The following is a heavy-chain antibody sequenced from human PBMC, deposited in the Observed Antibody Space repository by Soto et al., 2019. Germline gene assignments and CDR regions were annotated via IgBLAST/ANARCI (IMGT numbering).Heavy chain of an antibody. CDR1: GGSISSSSYY. J-gene: IGHJ6*02. CDR3: ARPGSHVGWYGTYGLSLAYYYGMDV. V-gene: IGHV4-39*01. Sequence: PSETLSLTCTVSGGSISSSSYYWGWIRQPPGKGLEWIGSIYYSGSTYYNPSLKSRVTISVDTSKNQFSLKLSSVTAADTAVYYCARPGSHVGWYGTYGLSLAYYYGMDVWGQGTTVTVSS. D-gene: IGHD6-19*01. CDR2: IYYSGST.